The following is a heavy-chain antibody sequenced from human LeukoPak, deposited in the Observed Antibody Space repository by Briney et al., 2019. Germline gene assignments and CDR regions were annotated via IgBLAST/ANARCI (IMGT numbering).Heavy chain of an antibody. CDR2: ISGSGGST. CDR1: GFTFSSYA. J-gene: IGHJ3*02. D-gene: IGHD3-9*01. CDR3: ARDRGPNYDIRNAFDI. V-gene: IGHV3-23*01. Sequence: GGSLRLSCAASGFTFSSYAMSWVRQAPGKGLEWVSAISGSGGSTYYADSVKGRFTISRDNSKNTLYLQMNSLRAEDTAVYYCARDRGPNYDIRNAFDIWGQGTMVTVSS.